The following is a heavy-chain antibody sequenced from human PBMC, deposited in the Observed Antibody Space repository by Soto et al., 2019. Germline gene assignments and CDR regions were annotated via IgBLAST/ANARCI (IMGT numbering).Heavy chain of an antibody. CDR1: GFTFSSYG. CDR2: IWYDGSNK. V-gene: IGHV3-33*01. Sequence: PGGSLRLSCAASGFTFSSYGMHWVRQAPGKGLEWVAVIWYDGSNKYYADSVKGRFTISRDNSKNALYLQMNSLRAEDTAVYYCARAMYSSGWLLYAFDIWGQGTMVTVSS. J-gene: IGHJ3*02. CDR3: ARAMYSSGWLLYAFDI. D-gene: IGHD6-19*01.